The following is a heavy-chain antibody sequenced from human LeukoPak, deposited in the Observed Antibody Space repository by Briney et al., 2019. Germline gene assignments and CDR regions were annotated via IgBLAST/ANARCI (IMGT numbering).Heavy chain of an antibody. CDR2: IYTSGST. CDR3: ARSGGHGVFLKDGAYYYYYMDV. Sequence: SETLSLTCTVSGGSISSYYWSWIRQPPGKGLEWIGYIYTSGSTNYNPSLKSRVTISVDTSKNQFSLKLSSVTAADTAVYYCARSGGHGVFLKDGAYYYYYMDVWGKGTTVTVSS. CDR1: GGSISSYY. D-gene: IGHD3-10*01. V-gene: IGHV4-4*09. J-gene: IGHJ6*03.